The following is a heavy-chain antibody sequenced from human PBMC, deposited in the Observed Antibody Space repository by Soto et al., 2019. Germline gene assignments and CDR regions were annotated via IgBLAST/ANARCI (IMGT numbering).Heavy chain of an antibody. V-gene: IGHV4-39*01. CDR3: ARHYSSGSRNWFDP. CDR2: IYYSGST. D-gene: IGHD6-19*01. J-gene: IGHJ5*02. CDR1: GGSINSSSYF. Sequence: SETLSLTCSVSGGSINSSSYFWGWVRQPPGKGLEWIGSIYYSGSTYYNPSLRSRVTISVDTSKNQFSLKLSSVTAADTAVFYCARHYSSGSRNWFDPWGQGTRVTVSS.